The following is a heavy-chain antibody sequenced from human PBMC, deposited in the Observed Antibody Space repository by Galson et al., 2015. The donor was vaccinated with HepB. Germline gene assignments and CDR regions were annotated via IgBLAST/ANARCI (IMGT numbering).Heavy chain of an antibody. CDR2: IYSGGST. CDR3: ARDPNGSYFFDY. Sequence: SLRLSCAASGFTVSSNYMNWVRQAPGKGLEWVSVIYSGGSTYYADSVKGRFTISRDNSKSTLYLQMNNLRAEDTAVYYCARDPNGSYFFDYWGQGTLVTVSS. D-gene: IGHD1-26*01. CDR1: GFTVSSNY. V-gene: IGHV3-53*01. J-gene: IGHJ4*02.